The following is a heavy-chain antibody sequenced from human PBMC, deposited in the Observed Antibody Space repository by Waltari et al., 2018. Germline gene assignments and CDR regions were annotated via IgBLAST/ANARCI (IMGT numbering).Heavy chain of an antibody. J-gene: IGHJ4*02. CDR3: ARGPLVHSFDY. D-gene: IGHD1-1*01. CDR2: INHSGST. CDR1: GVSFSDYY. Sequence: QVQVQQWGAGLLKPSETLSLTCAVYGVSFSDYYWSWIRQPPGGGLEWVGEINHSGSTNYKASLKIRVTISIDTSKNQLSLEVNSVTADDTAVYYCARGPLVHSFDYWGQGTPVTVSS. V-gene: IGHV4-34*01.